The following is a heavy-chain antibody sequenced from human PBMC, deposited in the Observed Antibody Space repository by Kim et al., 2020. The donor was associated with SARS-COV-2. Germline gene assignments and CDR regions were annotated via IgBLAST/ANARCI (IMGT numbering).Heavy chain of an antibody. CDR2: IYHSGST. CDR3: ARVRGAAAGPSYYYYGMDV. Sequence: SETLSLTCAVSGGSISSSNWWSWVRQPPGKGLEWIGEIYHSGSTNYNPSLKSRVTISVDKSKNQFSLKLSSVTAADTAVYYCARVRGAAAGPSYYYYGMDVWGQGTTVTVSS. D-gene: IGHD6-13*01. J-gene: IGHJ6*02. V-gene: IGHV4-4*02. CDR1: GGSISSSNW.